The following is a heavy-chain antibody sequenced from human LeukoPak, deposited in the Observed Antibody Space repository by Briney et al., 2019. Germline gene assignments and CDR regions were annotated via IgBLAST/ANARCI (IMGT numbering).Heavy chain of an antibody. Sequence: SETPSLTCTVSGGPISSSSYYWGWIRQPPGKGLEWIGSIYYSGSTYYNPSLKSRVTISVDTSKNQFSLKLSSVTAADTAVYYCARVLRRKPDYWGQGTLVTVSS. V-gene: IGHV4-39*07. D-gene: IGHD1-14*01. CDR3: ARVLRRKPDY. CDR1: GGPISSSSYY. J-gene: IGHJ4*02. CDR2: IYYSGST.